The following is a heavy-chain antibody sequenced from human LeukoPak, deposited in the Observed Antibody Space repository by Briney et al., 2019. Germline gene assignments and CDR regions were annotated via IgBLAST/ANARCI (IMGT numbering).Heavy chain of an antibody. Sequence: GGSLRLACAASGLTFSYYWMHWVRQAPGKGLVWVSRINSDGSSTSYADSVKGRFTISRDNAKNTLYLQMNSLRAEDTAVYYCASLSTVTTFDYWGQGTLVTVSS. CDR2: INSDGSST. V-gene: IGHV3-74*01. CDR3: ASLSTVTTFDY. J-gene: IGHJ4*02. CDR1: GLTFSYYW. D-gene: IGHD4-17*01.